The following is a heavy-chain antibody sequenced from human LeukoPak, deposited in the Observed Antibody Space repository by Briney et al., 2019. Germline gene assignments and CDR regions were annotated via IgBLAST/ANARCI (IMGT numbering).Heavy chain of an antibody. CDR1: GFTFSSYA. J-gene: IGHJ4*02. V-gene: IGHV3-30*01. CDR3: AREQGGSYHFDY. CDR2: ISYDGSNK. Sequence: PGRSLRLSCAASGFTFSSYAMHWVRQAPGKGLEGVAVISYDGSNKYYADSVKGRFTISRDNSKNTLYLQMNSLRAEDTAVYYCAREQGGSYHFDYWGQGTLVTVSS. D-gene: IGHD1-26*01.